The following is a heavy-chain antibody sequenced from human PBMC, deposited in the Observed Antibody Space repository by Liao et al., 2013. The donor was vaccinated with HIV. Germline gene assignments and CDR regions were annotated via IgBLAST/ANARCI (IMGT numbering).Heavy chain of an antibody. CDR1: GGSINSGNYY. V-gene: IGHV4-61*02. CDR3: ARVDRYYFDS. Sequence: QVQLQESGPGLVKPSQTLSLTCTVSGGSINSGNYYWSWIRQPAGKGLEWIGRIHTSGSTNYNPSLKRRLTISLDMSKNHFSLNLTSVTAADTAVYYCARVDRYYFDSWGQGTLVIVSS. J-gene: IGHJ4*02. CDR2: IHTSGST. D-gene: IGHD3/OR15-3a*01.